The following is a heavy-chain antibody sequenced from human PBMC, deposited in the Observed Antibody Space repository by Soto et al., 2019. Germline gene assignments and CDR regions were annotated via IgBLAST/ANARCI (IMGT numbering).Heavy chain of an antibody. CDR1: GFSISDAYY. D-gene: IGHD3-22*01. Sequence: SETLSLTCAVSGFSISDAYYWGWIRQPPGKGLEWIGSVSHSGSSYYNPSLKSRVTISMDTSKNQFSLKLISVTAADTAVYYCARALVVVINTYFDYWGQGALVTVSS. V-gene: IGHV4-38-2*01. CDR3: ARALVVVINTYFDY. J-gene: IGHJ4*02. CDR2: VSHSGSS.